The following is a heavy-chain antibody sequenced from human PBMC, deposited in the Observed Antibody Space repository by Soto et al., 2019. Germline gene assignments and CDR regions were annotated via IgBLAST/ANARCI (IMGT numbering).Heavy chain of an antibody. D-gene: IGHD3-16*01. CDR1: GFIFSSYW. CDR3: TRERGGRGGY. V-gene: IGHV3-74*01. J-gene: IGHJ4*02. CDR2: TNEDGSIT. Sequence: EVQLVESGGGLVQPGGSLRLSCEVSGFIFSSYWMHWVRQVPGKGLVWVSRTNEDGSITNYADSVRGRFTISRNNAKNPVYLKMNSLRGEEAGLYCCTRERGGRGGYWGQGTLVTVSS.